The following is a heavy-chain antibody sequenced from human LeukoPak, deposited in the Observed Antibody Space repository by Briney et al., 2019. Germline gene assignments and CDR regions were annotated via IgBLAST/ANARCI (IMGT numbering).Heavy chain of an antibody. CDR2: IRYDGSNK. J-gene: IGHJ6*03. CDR1: GFTFSSYG. Sequence: GGSLRLSCAASGFTFSSYGMHWVRQAPGKGLEWVAFIRYDGSNKNYADSVKGRFTISRDNSKNTLYLQMNSLRAEDTAVYYCATTAGWGVYYYYYYMDVWGKGTTVTVSS. V-gene: IGHV3-30*02. CDR3: ATTAGWGVYYYYYYMDV. D-gene: IGHD6-13*01.